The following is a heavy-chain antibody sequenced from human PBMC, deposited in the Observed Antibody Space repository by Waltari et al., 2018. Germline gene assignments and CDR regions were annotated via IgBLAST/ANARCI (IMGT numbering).Heavy chain of an antibody. Sequence: EVQLVESGGGLVQPGGSLRLSCTASGFTVGNNYMNWVRQAPGKGLGWVSLYSGGSTYYADSVKGRFTISRDSSKNTLYLQMNSLRAEDSAVYYCARDGNGGGVWGRGTTVTVSS. CDR1: GFTVGNNY. CDR3: ARDGNGGGV. V-gene: IGHV3-66*01. CDR2: YSGGST. J-gene: IGHJ6*02. D-gene: IGHD3-16*01.